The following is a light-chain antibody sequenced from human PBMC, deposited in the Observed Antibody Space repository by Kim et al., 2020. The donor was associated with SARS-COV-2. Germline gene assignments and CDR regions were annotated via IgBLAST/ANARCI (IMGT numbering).Light chain of an antibody. CDR2: RAS. J-gene: IGKJ1*01. Sequence: EIVMTQSPITLSVSPGERATLSCRASQSVRSNLAWYQQKSGQAPRLLIYRASTRATGIPTRFSGSGSGTEFTLTISGLQSEDFAVYYCQQYYNWPPWTFGQGTKVDIK. CDR1: QSVRSN. CDR3: QQYYNWPPWT. V-gene: IGKV3-15*01.